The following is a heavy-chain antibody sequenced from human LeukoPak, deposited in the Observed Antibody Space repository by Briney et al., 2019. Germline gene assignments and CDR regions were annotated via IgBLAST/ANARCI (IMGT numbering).Heavy chain of an antibody. D-gene: IGHD5-18*01. J-gene: IGHJ4*02. CDR2: ISSDSSTT. V-gene: IGHV3-48*01. CDR3: ARDPAIQIWLSAYYFDY. Sequence: GGSLRLSCAASGFTFSSYSMNWVRQAPGKGLEWVSYISSDSSTTYYADSVKGRFTISRDNAKNSLYLQMNSLRAEDTAVYYCARDPAIQIWLSAYYFDYWGQGTLVTVSS. CDR1: GFTFSSYS.